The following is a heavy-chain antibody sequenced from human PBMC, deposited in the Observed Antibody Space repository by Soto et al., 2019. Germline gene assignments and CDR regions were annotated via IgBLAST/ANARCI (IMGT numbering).Heavy chain of an antibody. D-gene: IGHD6-13*01. J-gene: IGHJ6*02. CDR2: IDPSDSYT. Sequence: PGESLKISCKGSGYSFTSYWISWVRQMPGKGLDWMGRIDPSDSYTNYSPSFQGHVTISAXXXIXXXYXQXXXLKASDTAMYYCARQNGIAAGYGMDVWGQGTTVTVSS. CDR3: ARQNGIAAGYGMDV. V-gene: IGHV5-10-1*01. CDR1: GYSFTSYW.